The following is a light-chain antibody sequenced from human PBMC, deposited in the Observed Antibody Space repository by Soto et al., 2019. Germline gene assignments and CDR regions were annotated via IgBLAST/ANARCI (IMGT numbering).Light chain of an antibody. CDR3: HQYNNWPLT. CDR2: AAS. J-gene: IGKJ4*01. V-gene: IGKV3-15*01. CDR1: QSVFSN. Sequence: EILMTQSPATLSVSPGERATLFCRASQSVFSNLAWYQQKPGRAPRLLIYAASTRATGIPARFSGSGSGTEFTLTISSLQSEDFAVYYCHQYNNWPLTFGGGTKVEIE.